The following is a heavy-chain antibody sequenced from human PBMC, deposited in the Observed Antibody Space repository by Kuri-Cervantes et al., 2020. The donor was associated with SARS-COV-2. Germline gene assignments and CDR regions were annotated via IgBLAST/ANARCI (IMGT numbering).Heavy chain of an antibody. J-gene: IGHJ6*02. Sequence: ESLKISCAVYGGSFSGYYWSWIRQPPGKGLEWIGEINHSGSTNYNPSLKSRVTISVDTSKNQFSLKLSSVTAADTAVYYCARGRRSYCSSTSCYPPYYGMDVWGQGTTVTVSS. CDR3: ARGRRSYCSSTSCYPPYYGMDV. CDR1: GGSFSGYY. CDR2: INHSGST. V-gene: IGHV4-34*01. D-gene: IGHD2-2*01.